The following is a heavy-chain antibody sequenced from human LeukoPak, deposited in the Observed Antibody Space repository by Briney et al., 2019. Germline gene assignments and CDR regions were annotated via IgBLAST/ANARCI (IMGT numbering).Heavy chain of an antibody. CDR3: ASLGGFAI. CDR1: GDSISSGSYY. V-gene: IGHV4-61*02. Sequence: PSETLSLTCTVSGDSISSGSYYWNWIRQPAGKGREWIGRFYITGGTNYNPSLKSRVTISVDTSKNQFSLKLTSVTAADTAVYYCASLGGFAIWGQGTVVTVSS. CDR2: FYITGGT. J-gene: IGHJ3*02.